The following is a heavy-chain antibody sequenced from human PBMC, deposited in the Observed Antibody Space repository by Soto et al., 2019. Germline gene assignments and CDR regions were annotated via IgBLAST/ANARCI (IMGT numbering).Heavy chain of an antibody. CDR3: ARDLVVEASAVPGH. J-gene: IGHJ4*02. CDR2: IIPIFGTA. CDR1: GGTFSSYA. V-gene: IGHV1-69*13. D-gene: IGHD2-2*01. Sequence: GASVKVSCKASGGTFSSYAISWVRQAPGQGLEWMGGIIPIFGTANYAQKFQGRVTITADESTSTAYMELRSLRSDDTAVYYCARDLVVEASAVPGHWGQGTLVTVSS.